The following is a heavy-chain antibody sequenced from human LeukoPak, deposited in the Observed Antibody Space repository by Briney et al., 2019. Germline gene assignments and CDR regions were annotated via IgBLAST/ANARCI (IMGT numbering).Heavy chain of an antibody. CDR2: ISSSSSYI. V-gene: IGHV3-21*01. Sequence: GGSLRLSCAASGFTFSSYSMNWVRQAPGKGLEWVSSISSSSSYIYYADSVKGRFTISRDNAKNSLYLQMNSLRAEDTAVYYCAREVEMGIFDHWGQGTLVTVSS. D-gene: IGHD5-24*01. CDR1: GFTFSSYS. CDR3: AREVEMGIFDH. J-gene: IGHJ5*02.